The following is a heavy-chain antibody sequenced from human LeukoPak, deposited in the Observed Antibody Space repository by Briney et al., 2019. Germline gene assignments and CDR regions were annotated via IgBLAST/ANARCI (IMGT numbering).Heavy chain of an antibody. CDR3: ARGRQALSSTYYDFWSGFVHFDY. CDR2: INHSGST. J-gene: IGHJ4*02. CDR1: GGSFSGYY. V-gene: IGHV4-34*01. Sequence: SETLSLTCTVYGGSFSGYYWSWIRQPPGKGLEWIGEINHSGSTNYNPSLKSRVTISIDTSKNQFSLKLSSVTAADTAVYYCARGRQALSSTYYDFWSGFVHFDYWGQGTLVTVSS. D-gene: IGHD3-3*01.